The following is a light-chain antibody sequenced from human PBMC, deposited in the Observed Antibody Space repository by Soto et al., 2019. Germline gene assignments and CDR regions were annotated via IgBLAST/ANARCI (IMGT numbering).Light chain of an antibody. CDR2: GAS. J-gene: IGKJ1*01. CDR3: QQYNKWPQT. CDR1: QSVSSN. Sequence: EIVLTQSPGTLSLSPGERATFSCRASQSVSSNYLAWYQQRPGQAPRLLIYGASKRAIGLPARFSGSGSGTEFTLTITSLQSEDFAVYYCQQYNKWPQTFGQGTKVDI. V-gene: IGKV3-15*01.